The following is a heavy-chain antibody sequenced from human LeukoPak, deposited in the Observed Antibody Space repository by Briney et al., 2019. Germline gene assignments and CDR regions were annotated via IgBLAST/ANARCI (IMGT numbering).Heavy chain of an antibody. Sequence: PSETLSLTCTVSGGSISSSSYYWGWIRQPPGKGLEWIGSIYYSGSSYYNPSLKSRVTTSVDTSKNQFSLKLSSVTAADTAVYYCARGGNRMVRGVYWYFDLWGRGTLVTASS. CDR3: ARGGNRMVRGVYWYFDL. D-gene: IGHD3-10*01. J-gene: IGHJ2*01. CDR2: IYYSGSS. V-gene: IGHV4-39*01. CDR1: GGSISSSSYY.